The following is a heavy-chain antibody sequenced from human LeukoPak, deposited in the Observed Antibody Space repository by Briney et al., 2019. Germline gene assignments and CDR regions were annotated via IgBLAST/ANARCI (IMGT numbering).Heavy chain of an antibody. D-gene: IGHD5-18*01. J-gene: IGHJ4*02. Sequence: SETLSLTCTISGGSISSYYWSWIRQPPGKGLEWIGYIYYSGSTDYNPSLKSRVTISVDTSKNRFSLKLSSVTAADTALYYCARTPTTYTYGTFDSWGQGTLVTVSS. V-gene: IGHV4-59*01. CDR2: IYYSGST. CDR1: GGSISSYY. CDR3: ARTPTTYTYGTFDS.